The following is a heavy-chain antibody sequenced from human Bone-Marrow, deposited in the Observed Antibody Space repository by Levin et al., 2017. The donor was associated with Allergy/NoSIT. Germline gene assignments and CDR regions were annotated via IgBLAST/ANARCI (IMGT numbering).Heavy chain of an antibody. CDR1: GFTFSSYA. Sequence: GGSLRLSCVASGFTFSSYAMHWVRQAPGKGLQWVASISYDGRDPYYADAVRGRFSISRDNSKNTQFLQMNSLTVEDTAVYYCVAEYYDTSGFDFWGQGTLVSVSS. J-gene: IGHJ4*02. V-gene: IGHV3-30*03. D-gene: IGHD3-22*01. CDR3: VAEYYDTSGFDF. CDR2: ISYDGRDP.